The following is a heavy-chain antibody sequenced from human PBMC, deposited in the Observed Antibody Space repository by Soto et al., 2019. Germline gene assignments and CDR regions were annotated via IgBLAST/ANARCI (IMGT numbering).Heavy chain of an antibody. D-gene: IGHD1-26*01. CDR2: IYTGGTT. Sequence: EVKLVETGGALIQPGGSLTLSCAVSGFSVSTNYMAWVRQGPGKGLEWVSVIYTGGTTHYANSVTGRFTFSRDTSKNILYLHLNSLPTDDTAIYYCAKVWGYYFESWGQGTLVAVSS. CDR3: AKVWGYYFES. V-gene: IGHV3-53*02. CDR1: GFSVSTNY. J-gene: IGHJ4*02.